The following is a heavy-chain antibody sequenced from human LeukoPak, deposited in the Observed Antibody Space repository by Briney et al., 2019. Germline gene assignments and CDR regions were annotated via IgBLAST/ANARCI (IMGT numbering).Heavy chain of an antibody. Sequence: GETLKISCKASGYSFTTYWIAWVRQMPGKGLEWVGIINPRDSDARYSPSFQGQVIISADASISTAYLQWSSLQAPDTAMYYCARQWSFDYWGQGSLVIVSS. J-gene: IGHJ4*02. CDR2: INPRDSDA. CDR3: ARQWSFDY. V-gene: IGHV5-51*01. CDR1: GYSFTTYW. D-gene: IGHD2-15*01.